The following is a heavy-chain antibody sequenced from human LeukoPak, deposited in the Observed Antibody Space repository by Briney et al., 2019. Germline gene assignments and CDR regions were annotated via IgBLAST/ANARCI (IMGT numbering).Heavy chain of an antibody. CDR1: GFTFSSYA. D-gene: IGHD2-15*01. Sequence: GRSLRLSCAASGFTFSSYAMHWVRQAPGKGLEWVAVISYDGSNKYYADSVKGRFTTSRDNSKNTLYLQMNSLRAEDTAVYYCARGSEGPIDYWGQGTLVTVSS. J-gene: IGHJ4*02. V-gene: IGHV3-30-3*01. CDR3: ARGSEGPIDY. CDR2: ISYDGSNK.